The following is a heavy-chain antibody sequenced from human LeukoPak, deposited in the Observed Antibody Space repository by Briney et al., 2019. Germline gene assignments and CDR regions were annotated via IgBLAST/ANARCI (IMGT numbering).Heavy chain of an antibody. J-gene: IGHJ4*02. Sequence: GFLRLSCAASGFTFSSYAIHWVRQAPGKGLEWVALISYDGSNKYYAGSVKGRFTISRDNFNNTLYLQMNSLRAEDTAVYYCARVELVATDYWGQGTLVTVSS. CDR1: GFTFSSYA. CDR2: ISYDGSNK. V-gene: IGHV3-30*04. D-gene: IGHD1-7*01. CDR3: ARVELVATDY.